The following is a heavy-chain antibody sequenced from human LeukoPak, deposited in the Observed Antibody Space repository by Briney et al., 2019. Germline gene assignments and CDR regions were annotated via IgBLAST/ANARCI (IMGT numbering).Heavy chain of an antibody. V-gene: IGHV4-38-2*02. Sequence: SETLSLTCTVSNYYVNSGFHWGWIRQSPEKGLEWIGSISYSGTTYYSPSLKSRVTISVDKSKNQFSLKLSSVTAADTAVYYCARDSSGYYGYWGQGTLVTVSS. CDR3: ARDSSGYYGY. CDR1: NYYVNSGFH. D-gene: IGHD3-22*01. CDR2: ISYSGTT. J-gene: IGHJ4*02.